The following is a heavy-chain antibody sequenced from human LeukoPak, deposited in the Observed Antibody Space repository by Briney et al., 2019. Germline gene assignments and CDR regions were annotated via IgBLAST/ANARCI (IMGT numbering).Heavy chain of an antibody. V-gene: IGHV4-39*02. Sequence: SETLSLTCIVSGGSINSISSNNYHWGWIRQPPGKGLEWIGSIYYSGSTYYNPSLKSRVTISVDTSKNQFSLKLSSVTAADTALYYCAREMGVVTAHGIDVWGQGTTVTVSS. CDR3: AREMGVVTAHGIDV. CDR1: GGSINSISSNNYH. D-gene: IGHD4-23*01. CDR2: IYYSGST. J-gene: IGHJ6*02.